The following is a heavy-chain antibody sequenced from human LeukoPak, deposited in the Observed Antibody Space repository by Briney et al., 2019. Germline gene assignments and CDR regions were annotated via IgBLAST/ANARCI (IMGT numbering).Heavy chain of an antibody. J-gene: IGHJ4*02. V-gene: IGHV3-73*01. Sequence: GGSLRLSCAASGFTFSDSAMHWVRQASGKGLEWVGRIRGKANSYATAYAASVKGRFTISRDDSKNTAYLQMNSLKTEDTAVYYCTSSNAPPNYWGQGTLVTVSS. D-gene: IGHD2-8*01. CDR3: TSSNAPPNY. CDR1: GFTFSDSA. CDR2: IRGKANSYAT.